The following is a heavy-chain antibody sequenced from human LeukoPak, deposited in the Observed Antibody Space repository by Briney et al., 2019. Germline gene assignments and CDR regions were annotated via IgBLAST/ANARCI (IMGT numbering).Heavy chain of an antibody. CDR3: ARGGGTNPTRSGSYYAAFDI. CDR2: VYHSGGGNK. CDR1: GGSLSTTSW. J-gene: IGHJ3*02. Sequence: SETLSLTCAVSGGSLSTTSWWVWLRQPPGKGLEWIGEVYHSGGGNKNYNPSLKSRVTISVDTSKNQFSLKLSSVTAADTAVYYCARGGGTNPTRSGSYYAAFDIWGQGTMVTVSS. D-gene: IGHD3-10*01. V-gene: IGHV4-4*02.